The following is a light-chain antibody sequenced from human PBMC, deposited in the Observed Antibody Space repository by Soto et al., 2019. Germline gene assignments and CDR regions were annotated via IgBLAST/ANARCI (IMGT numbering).Light chain of an antibody. CDR2: DAS. Sequence: EIVLTQSPATLSLSPGERATLSCRASQSVSTYLAWYQQKPGQAPRLLIYDASNRATGIPARFSGSGSATDFTLTITSLEPEDFAVYYCHQRRSWLTFGGWTKVEIK. V-gene: IGKV3-11*01. CDR1: QSVSTY. CDR3: HQRRSWLT. J-gene: IGKJ4*01.